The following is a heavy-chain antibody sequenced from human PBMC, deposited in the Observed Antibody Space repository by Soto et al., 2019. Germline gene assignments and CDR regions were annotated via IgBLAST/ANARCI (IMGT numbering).Heavy chain of an antibody. J-gene: IGHJ6*02. D-gene: IGHD3-3*01. CDR2: INAGNGNT. CDR1: GYTFTSYA. Sequence: ASVKVSCKASGYTFTSYAMHWVRQAPGQRLEWMGWINAGNGNTKYSQKFQGRVTMTRDTSTSTAYMEVRSLGSDDTAVYYCARTPQSGNDFHVWGQGTTVTVSS. V-gene: IGHV1-3*01. CDR3: ARTPQSGNDFHV.